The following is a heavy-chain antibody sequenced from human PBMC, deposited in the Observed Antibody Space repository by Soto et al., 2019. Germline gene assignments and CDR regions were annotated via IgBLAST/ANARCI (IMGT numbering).Heavy chain of an antibody. CDR2: ISWNSGSI. J-gene: IGHJ6*02. D-gene: IGHD7-27*01. CDR3: AKDENNHHWGYYGMGV. Sequence: EVHLVESGGGLVQPGRSLRLSCVASGFTFDAYTMHWVRQAPGKGLEWVSGISWNSGSIGYADSVKGRFTISRDNAKNSLYLQMNSLRPEDTAFYYCAKDENNHHWGYYGMGVWGQGTTVTVSS. CDR1: GFTFDAYT. V-gene: IGHV3-9*01.